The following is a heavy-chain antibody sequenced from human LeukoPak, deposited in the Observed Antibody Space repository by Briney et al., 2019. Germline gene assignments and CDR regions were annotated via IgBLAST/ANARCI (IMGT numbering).Heavy chain of an antibody. D-gene: IGHD3-10*01. V-gene: IGHV3-48*01. Sequence: PGGSLRLSCVASGFTFSSYTMNWVRQAPGKGLEWVSYISSSSSTIYYADSVKGRFTISRDNAKNSLYLQMNSLRAEDTAVYYCARAYYYGSGSYHFDYWGQGTLVTVSS. J-gene: IGHJ4*02. CDR1: GFTFSSYT. CDR2: ISSSSSTI. CDR3: ARAYYYGSGSYHFDY.